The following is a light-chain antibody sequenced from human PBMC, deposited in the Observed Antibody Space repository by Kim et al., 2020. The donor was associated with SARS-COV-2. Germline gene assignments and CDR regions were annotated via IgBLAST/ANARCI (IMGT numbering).Light chain of an antibody. CDR1: SSNIGSNT. CDR2: SNN. V-gene: IGLV1-44*01. CDR3: AAWDDSLNGHYV. J-gene: IGLJ1*01. Sequence: QSVLTQPPSASGTHGQRVTISCSGSSSNIGSNTVNWYQQLPGTAPKLLIYSNNQRPSGVPDRFSGSKSGTSASLAISGLQSEDEADYYCAAWDDSLNGHYVFGTGTKVTVL.